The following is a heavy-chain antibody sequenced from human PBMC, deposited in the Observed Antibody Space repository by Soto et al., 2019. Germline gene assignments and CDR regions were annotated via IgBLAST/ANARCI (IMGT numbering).Heavy chain of an antibody. CDR3: AKALYGAGTYTYFCGMDV. J-gene: IGHJ6*02. V-gene: IGHV3-30*18. CDR2: ISYDGSNR. D-gene: IGHD3-10*01. CDR1: GFTFSRFG. Sequence: GGSLRLSCAASGFTFSRFGMHWVRQAPGKGLEWVAVISYDGSNRFYADSVKGRFTISRDNSKNTLYLQMNSLRPEDTAVYYFAKALYGAGTYTYFCGMDVVGQGATVAVSS.